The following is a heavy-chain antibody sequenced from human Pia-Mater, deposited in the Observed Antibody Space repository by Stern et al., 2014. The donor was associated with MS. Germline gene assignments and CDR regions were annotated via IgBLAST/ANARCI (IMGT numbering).Heavy chain of an antibody. D-gene: IGHD1-1*01. CDR2: ISYSGST. CDR3: ARQGGRYSPKN. V-gene: IGHV4-39*01. J-gene: IGHJ4*02. Sequence: QLQLQESGPGLVKPSETLSLTCTVSGGSISSSGFYWGWIRQPPGKGLEWIATISYSGSTYYNSSLKIRVTMPADPSKNQFSLKLSSVTAADTAVYYCARQGGRYSPKNWGQGTLVTVSS. CDR1: GGSISSSGFY.